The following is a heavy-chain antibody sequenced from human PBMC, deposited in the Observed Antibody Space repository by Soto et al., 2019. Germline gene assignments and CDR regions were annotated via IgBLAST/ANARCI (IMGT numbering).Heavy chain of an antibody. J-gene: IGHJ4*01. CDR1: GFTYNKAW. CDR2: IKGKTDGGTT. CDR3: ATVGRTFLGWQRNDF. V-gene: IGHV3-15*01. Sequence: GGSLRLSCVASGFTYNKAWMSWVRQAPGKGLEWVGQIKGKTDGGTTDYAAPVRGRFIISRDDSKSTLYLQMNRLKIEDSAMYYCATVGRTFLGWQRNDFWGQGTLVTVSS. D-gene: IGHD3-3*01.